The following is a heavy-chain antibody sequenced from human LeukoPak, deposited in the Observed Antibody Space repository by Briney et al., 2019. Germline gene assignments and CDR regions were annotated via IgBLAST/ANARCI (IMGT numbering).Heavy chain of an antibody. V-gene: IGHV1-2*02. CDR3: ACTYDILTGYDY. CDR1: GYTFTGYY. Sequence: ASVKVSCKTSGYTFTGYYMHWVRQAPGQGLEWMGVINPNTGGTNYAQKFQGRVTMTRDTSITTAYMELSRLTSDDTAVYYCACTYDILTGYDYWGQGTLVTVSS. D-gene: IGHD3-9*01. CDR2: INPNTGGT. J-gene: IGHJ4*02.